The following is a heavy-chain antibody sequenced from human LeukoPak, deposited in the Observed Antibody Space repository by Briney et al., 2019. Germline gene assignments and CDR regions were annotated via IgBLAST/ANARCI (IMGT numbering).Heavy chain of an antibody. Sequence: SETLSLTCAVYGGSFSGYYWSWIRQPPGKGLEWVGEINHSGSTNYNPSLKSRVTISVDTSKNQFSLKLSSVTAADTAVYYCARGLVGTDGSSSGGFYWGQGTLVTVSS. CDR1: GGSFSGYY. V-gene: IGHV4-34*01. CDR3: ARGLVGTDGSSSGGFY. J-gene: IGHJ4*02. D-gene: IGHD6-6*01. CDR2: INHSGST.